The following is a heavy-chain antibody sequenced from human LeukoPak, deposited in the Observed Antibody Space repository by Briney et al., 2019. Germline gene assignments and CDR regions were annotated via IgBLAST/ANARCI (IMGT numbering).Heavy chain of an antibody. CDR2: ISGSGGST. J-gene: IGHJ4*02. Sequence: PGGSLRLSCAASGFTFSSYAMSWVRQAPGKGLEWVSAISGSGGSTYYADSVKGRFTISRDNSTNTLYLQMNSLRAEDAAVYYCAKDRGAAAGSLPPDDYWGQGTLVTVSS. D-gene: IGHD6-13*01. CDR1: GFTFSSYA. V-gene: IGHV3-23*01. CDR3: AKDRGAAAGSLPPDDY.